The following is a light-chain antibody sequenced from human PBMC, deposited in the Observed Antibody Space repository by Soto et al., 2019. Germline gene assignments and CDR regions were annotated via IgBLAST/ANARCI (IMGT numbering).Light chain of an antibody. Sequence: SALPQAASVSGSPGQSIPISCTGTSSDIGGSDYVSWYQKHPGKAPKVIIYEVSDRPSGVSDRCSGSKSGNTASLTISGLQAEDEADYYCSSYVTSGTLVFGGGTKLTVL. CDR3: SSYVTSGTLV. CDR2: EVS. CDR1: SSDIGGSDY. V-gene: IGLV2-14*01. J-gene: IGLJ3*02.